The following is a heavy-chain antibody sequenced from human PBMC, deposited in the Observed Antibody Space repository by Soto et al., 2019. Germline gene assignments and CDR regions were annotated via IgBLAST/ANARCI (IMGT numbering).Heavy chain of an antibody. CDR1: GFTFNSYG. Sequence: QVQLVESGGGVGQPEKSLRLSCAASGFTFNSYGMHWVRQAPGKGLEWVAVISYDGSIKYYADSVKGRFTISRDNSKNTLYLQMNSLRADDMAVYYCANTYCSGGSCYPFYFDYWGQGTLVTVSS. CDR3: ANTYCSGGSCYPFYFDY. D-gene: IGHD2-15*01. CDR2: ISYDGSIK. V-gene: IGHV3-30*18. J-gene: IGHJ4*02.